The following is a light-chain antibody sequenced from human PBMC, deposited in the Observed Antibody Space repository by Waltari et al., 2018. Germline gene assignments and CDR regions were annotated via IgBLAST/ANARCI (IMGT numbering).Light chain of an antibody. V-gene: IGKV3-11*01. CDR2: DAS. CDR3: QQRTDWRSVS. CDR1: QSIISY. J-gene: IGKJ4*01. Sequence: EIVFTQSPATLSLSPGERAPLSCRASQSIISYLAWYQQKPGQAPRLLIYDASNRATGIPARFSGSGSGTDFTLTISSLEPEDFAVYYCQQRTDWRSVSFGGGTKVEIK.